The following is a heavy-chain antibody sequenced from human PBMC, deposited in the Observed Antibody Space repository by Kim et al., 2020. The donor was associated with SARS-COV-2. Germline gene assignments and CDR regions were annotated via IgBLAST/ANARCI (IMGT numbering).Heavy chain of an antibody. CDR3: ARDQGRRTVALDI. D-gene: IGHD2-21*02. J-gene: IGHJ3*02. V-gene: IGHV3-21*01. CDR1: GFTFSSYS. CDR2: MSSSRSYI. Sequence: GGSLRLSCAASGFTFSSYSMNWVRQAPGKGLEWVSSMSSSRSYIYYADAVKGRFTISRDNAKNSLYMQMNSLRAEDTAVYYCARDQGRRTVALDILGQG.